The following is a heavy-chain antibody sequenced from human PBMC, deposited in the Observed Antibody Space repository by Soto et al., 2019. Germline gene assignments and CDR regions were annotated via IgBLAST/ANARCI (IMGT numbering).Heavy chain of an antibody. D-gene: IGHD5-12*01. CDR3: AREPLYAYGDYVDY. Sequence: PGGSKNLSSEASGSTFNSYEMNLVGQARGKGLEWVSYISSSGSTIYYADSVKGRFTISRDNAKNSLYLQMNSLRAEDTAVYYCAREPLYAYGDYVDYWGQGTLVTGSS. J-gene: IGHJ4*02. CDR2: ISSSGSTI. V-gene: IGHV3-48*03. CDR1: GSTFNSYE.